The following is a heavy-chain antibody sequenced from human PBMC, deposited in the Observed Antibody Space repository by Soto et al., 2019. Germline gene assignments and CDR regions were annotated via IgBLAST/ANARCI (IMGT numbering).Heavy chain of an antibody. Sequence: SETLSLTCSVSNLSISSGYYWGWIRQPPGKGLEWIANIYHSGITYYNSSLKSRITISVDTSKNQFSLKMNSVTAADTAVYYCARGSHIVVATDAFDIWGQGTMVTVSS. CDR2: IYHSGIT. V-gene: IGHV4-38-2*02. CDR3: ARGSHIVVATDAFDI. J-gene: IGHJ3*02. D-gene: IGHD2-21*02. CDR1: NLSISSGYY.